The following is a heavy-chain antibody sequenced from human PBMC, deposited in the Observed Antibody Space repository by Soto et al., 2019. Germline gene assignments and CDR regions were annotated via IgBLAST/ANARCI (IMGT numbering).Heavy chain of an antibody. CDR1: GFTFSSYA. J-gene: IGHJ5*02. CDR3: AKDSRSHPQGWFDP. D-gene: IGHD2-15*01. CDR2: ISGIGDYT. Sequence: EVQLLESGGGLVQPGESLRLSCAASGFTFSSYAMTWVRQAPGKGLEWVSSISGIGDYTYFADSVKGRFTISRDNSKDTLYLQMSSLRVEDTAKYYCAKDSRSHPQGWFDPWGQGTLVTVSS. V-gene: IGHV3-23*01.